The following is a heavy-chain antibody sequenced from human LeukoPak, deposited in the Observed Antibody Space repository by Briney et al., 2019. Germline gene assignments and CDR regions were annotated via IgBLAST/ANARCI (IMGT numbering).Heavy chain of an antibody. CDR1: GFTFSNAW. J-gene: IGHJ4*02. D-gene: IGHD1-14*01. CDR2: IKSKTDGGTT. V-gene: IGHV3-15*07. CDR3: TTDPEDSSFDY. Sequence: GGSLRLSCAASGFTFSNAWMNWVRQAPGKGLEWVGRIKSKTDGGTTDYAAPVKCRFTISRDDSKDTLYLQMNNPKTDDTAVYYCTTDPEDSSFDYWGQGTLVTVPS.